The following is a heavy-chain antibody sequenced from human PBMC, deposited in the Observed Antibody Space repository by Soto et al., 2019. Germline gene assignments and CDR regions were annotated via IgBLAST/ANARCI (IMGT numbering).Heavy chain of an antibody. Sequence: GGSLRLSCAASGFTFSSYAMSWVRQAPGKGLEWVSAISGSGGSTYYADSVKGRFTISRDNSKNTLYLQMNSLRAEDTAVYYCAKVDCSGGSCYSDYWGQGTLVTVSS. D-gene: IGHD2-15*01. CDR3: AKVDCSGGSCYSDY. J-gene: IGHJ4*02. CDR1: GFTFSSYA. V-gene: IGHV3-23*01. CDR2: ISGSGGST.